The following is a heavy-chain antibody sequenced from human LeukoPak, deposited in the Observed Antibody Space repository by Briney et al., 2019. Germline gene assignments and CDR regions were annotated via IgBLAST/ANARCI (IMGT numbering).Heavy chain of an antibody. CDR3: ATAGWELPRGYFDY. CDR1: GYTLTELS. D-gene: IGHD1-26*01. CDR2: FDPEDGET. Sequence: ASVKVSCKVSGYTLTELSMHWVRQAPGKGLEWMGGFDPEDGETIYARKFQGRVTMTEDTSTDTAYMGLSSLRSEDTAVYYCATAGWELPRGYFDYWGQGTLVTVSS. V-gene: IGHV1-24*01. J-gene: IGHJ4*02.